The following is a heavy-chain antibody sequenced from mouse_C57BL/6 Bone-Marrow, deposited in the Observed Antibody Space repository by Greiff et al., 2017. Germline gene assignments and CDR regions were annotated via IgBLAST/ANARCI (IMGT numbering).Heavy chain of an antibody. D-gene: IGHD1-1*01. CDR1: GYTFTSYD. V-gene: IGHV1-85*01. J-gene: IGHJ1*03. CDR3: ARPTPVVATGNGYFVV. Sequence: QVQLKESGPELVKPGASVKLSCKASGYTFTSYDINWVKQRPGQGLEWIGWIYPRDGSPKYNEKFKGKATLTVDKSSSTAYMALHSLQSEDAAVYFGARPTPVVATGNGYFVVGGTGTTVTVSS. CDR2: IYPRDGSP.